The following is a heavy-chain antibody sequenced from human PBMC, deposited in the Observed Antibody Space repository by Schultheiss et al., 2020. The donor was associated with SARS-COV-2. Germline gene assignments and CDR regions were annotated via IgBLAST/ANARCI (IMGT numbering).Heavy chain of an antibody. V-gene: IGHV1-8*01. CDR3: ARGKYRPDY. Sequence: KISCKASGYSFISYDLSWVRQATGQAPEWMGWINPNNGKTGYAPKFQGRVTITADSSATTTYMELSSLTSEDTATYYCARGKYRPDYWGQGTLVTVSS. J-gene: IGHJ4*02. D-gene: IGHD5-18*01. CDR1: GYSFISYD. CDR2: INPNNGKT.